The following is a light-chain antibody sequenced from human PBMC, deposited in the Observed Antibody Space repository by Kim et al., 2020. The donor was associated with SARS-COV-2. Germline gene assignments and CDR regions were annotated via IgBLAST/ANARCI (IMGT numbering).Light chain of an antibody. Sequence: GQSITISSARSKTDIGNYIYVSWYQQHPGKAPKLMIYDASERPSGVSNRFSGSKSGNTASLTISGLQAEDEADYYCCSYTDSDTWVFGGGTQLTVL. CDR1: KTDIGNYIY. CDR2: DAS. V-gene: IGLV2-14*03. CDR3: CSYTDSDTWV. J-gene: IGLJ3*02.